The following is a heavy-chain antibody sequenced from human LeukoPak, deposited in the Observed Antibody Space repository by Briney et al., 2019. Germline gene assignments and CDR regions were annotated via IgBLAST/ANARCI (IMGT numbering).Heavy chain of an antibody. CDR2: VRNKANYYAT. V-gene: IGHV3-73*01. CDR1: GCTFSGSV. J-gene: IGHJ3*01. CDR3: TRGKWELQDAFDF. Sequence: GGSLRLSCTASGCTFSGSVIHWVRQASGNGLEWVGRVRNKANYYATAYVASVKGRFTISRDDSKNTAYLQMNSLKTEDTAVYYCTRGKWELQDAFDFWGQGTMVTVSS. D-gene: IGHD1-26*01.